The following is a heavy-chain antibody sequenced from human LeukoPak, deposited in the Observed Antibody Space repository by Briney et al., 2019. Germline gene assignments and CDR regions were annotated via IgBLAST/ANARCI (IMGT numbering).Heavy chain of an antibody. CDR1: GFTFSSYW. CDR3: ARVSGIAARPGY. V-gene: IGHV3-74*01. J-gene: IGHJ4*02. Sequence: PGGSLRLSCAASGFTFSSYWMHWVRQAPGKGLVWVSRINSDGSSTSYADSVKGRFTISRDNAKNTLYLQMNSLRAEDTAVYYCARVSGIAARPGYWGQGTLVTVSS. D-gene: IGHD6-6*01. CDR2: INSDGSST.